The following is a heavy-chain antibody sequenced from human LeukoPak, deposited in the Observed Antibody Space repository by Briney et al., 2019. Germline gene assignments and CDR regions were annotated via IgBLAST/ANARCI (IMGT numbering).Heavy chain of an antibody. Sequence: TSQTLSLTCTVSGGSISSGDYYWSWIRQPPGKGLEWIGYIYYSGSTYYNPSLKSRVTISVDRSKNQFSLKLSSVTAADTAVYYCARYSYGYYFDYWGQGTLVTVSS. V-gene: IGHV4-30-4*01. D-gene: IGHD5-18*01. CDR3: ARYSYGYYFDY. CDR2: IYYSGST. J-gene: IGHJ4*02. CDR1: GGSISSGDYY.